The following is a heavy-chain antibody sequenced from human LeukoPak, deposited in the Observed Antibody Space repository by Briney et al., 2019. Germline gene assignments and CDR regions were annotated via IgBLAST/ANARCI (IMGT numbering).Heavy chain of an antibody. V-gene: IGHV1-46*01. CDR2: INPSGGST. Sequence: GASVKVSCKASGYTFTSYYMHWVRQAPGQGLEWMGIINPSGGSTSYAQKFQGRVTMTRDMSTSTVYMELSSLRSEDTAVYHCARSRWELLVYFDYWGQGTLVTVSS. D-gene: IGHD1-26*01. CDR3: ARSRWELLVYFDY. J-gene: IGHJ4*02. CDR1: GYTFTSYY.